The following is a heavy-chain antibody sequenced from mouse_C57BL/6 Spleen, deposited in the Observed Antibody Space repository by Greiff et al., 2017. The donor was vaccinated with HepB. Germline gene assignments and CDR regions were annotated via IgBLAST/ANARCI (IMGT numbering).Heavy chain of an antibody. CDR1: GYTFTSYW. D-gene: IGHD1-1*01. Sequence: QVQLQQPGAELVRPGSSVKLSCKASGYTFTSYWMHWVKQRPIQGLEWIGNIDPSDCETHYNQKFKDKATLTVDKSSSTAYMQLSSLTSEDSAVYYCARYYYGNWYFDVWGTGTTVTVSS. J-gene: IGHJ1*03. V-gene: IGHV1-52*01. CDR3: ARYYYGNWYFDV. CDR2: IDPSDCET.